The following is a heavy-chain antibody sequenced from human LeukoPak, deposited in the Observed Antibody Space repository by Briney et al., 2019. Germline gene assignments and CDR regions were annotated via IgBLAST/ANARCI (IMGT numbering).Heavy chain of an antibody. Sequence: SETLSLTCTVSGGSISSSSYYWGWIRQPPGKGLEWIGSIYYSGSTYYNPSLKSRVTISVDTSKNQFSLKLSSVTAADTAVYYCASRARTRYCSGGSCSPYYYYYMDVWGKGTTVTISS. CDR3: ASRARTRYCSGGSCSPYYYYYMDV. V-gene: IGHV4-39*01. CDR2: IYYSGST. CDR1: GGSISSSSYY. D-gene: IGHD2-15*01. J-gene: IGHJ6*03.